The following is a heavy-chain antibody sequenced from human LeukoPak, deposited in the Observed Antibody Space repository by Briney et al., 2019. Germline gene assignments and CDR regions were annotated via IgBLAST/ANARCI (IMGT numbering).Heavy chain of an antibody. CDR1: GGSISSYY. CDR2: VYYSGST. J-gene: IGHJ4*02. Sequence: SETLSLTCTVSGGSISSYYWSWIRQPPGKGLEWIGYVYYSGSTNYNPSLKSRVTISVDTSKNQFSLKLSSVTAADTAVYYCARMPSQQLWLFDYWGQGTLVTVSS. V-gene: IGHV4-59*01. D-gene: IGHD5-18*01. CDR3: ARMPSQQLWLFDY.